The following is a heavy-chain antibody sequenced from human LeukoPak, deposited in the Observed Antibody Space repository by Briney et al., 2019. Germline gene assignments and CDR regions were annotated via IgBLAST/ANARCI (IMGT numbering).Heavy chain of an antibody. D-gene: IGHD2-2*01. V-gene: IGHV4-59*01. CDR3: AREYCTRTTCYFDY. J-gene: IGHJ4*02. CDR1: GGSINSDY. CDR2: ILYSGST. Sequence: PSETLSLTCSVSGGSINSDYWSWIRQPPEKGLEWIGYILYSGSTNYNPSLKSRLTISVDTSKNQFSLKLSSVTAADTAVYYCAREYCTRTTCYFDYWGQGTLVTVSS.